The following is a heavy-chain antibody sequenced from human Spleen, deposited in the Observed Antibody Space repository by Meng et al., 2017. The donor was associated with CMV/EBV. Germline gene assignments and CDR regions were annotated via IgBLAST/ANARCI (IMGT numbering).Heavy chain of an antibody. V-gene: IGHV4-59*01. CDR2: VEYSGGT. Sequence: SETLSLTCSVSGGSIGTYYWSWIRQPPGKGLEWIGYVEYSGGTNYNPSLKSRVTISIDTSKRQFSLRVTSVSAADTAVYYCARESRRDGYSWGQGTLVTVSS. J-gene: IGHJ5*02. CDR1: GGSIGTYY. D-gene: IGHD5-24*01. CDR3: ARESRRDGYS.